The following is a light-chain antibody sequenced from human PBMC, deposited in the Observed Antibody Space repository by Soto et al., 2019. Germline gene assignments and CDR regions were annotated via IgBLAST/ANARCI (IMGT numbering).Light chain of an antibody. CDR1: KNDIGDYNY. CDR3: SSYTSSTTKV. CDR2: EVT. V-gene: IGLV2-14*01. J-gene: IGLJ1*01. Sequence: QSALSQPASVSGSPGQSITISCTGTKNDIGDYNYVSWYQQHPGKAPKLLIYEVTNRPSGVSNRFSGSKSGNTASLTISGLQAEDAADYYCSSYTSSTTKVFGTGTKVTVL.